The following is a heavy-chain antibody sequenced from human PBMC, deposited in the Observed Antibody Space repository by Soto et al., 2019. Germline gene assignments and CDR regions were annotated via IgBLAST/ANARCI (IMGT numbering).Heavy chain of an antibody. Sequence: SVRVSCKASGFTFTSSAVQWVRQARGQRLEWIGWIVVGSGNTNYAQKFQERVTITRDMSATTAYMQLCSLRSEDTAVYYCAARARRRATEIDAFDIWGQGTMVTVS. J-gene: IGHJ3*02. CDR3: AARARRRATEIDAFDI. V-gene: IGHV1-58*01. CDR2: IVVGSGNT. CDR1: GFTFTSSA.